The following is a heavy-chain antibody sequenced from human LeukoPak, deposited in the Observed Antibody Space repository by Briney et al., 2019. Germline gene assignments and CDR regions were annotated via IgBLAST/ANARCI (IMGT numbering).Heavy chain of an antibody. CDR2: IWYDGSNK. CDR3: ATTYSAYCSSTSCYRRFDY. CDR1: GFTFSSYD. V-gene: IGHV3-33*01. D-gene: IGHD2-2*02. Sequence: PGRSLRLSCAASGFTFSSYDMHWVRQASGKGLEWVAVIWYDGSNKYYADSVKGRFTISRDNSKNTLYLQMNSLRAEDTAVYYCATTYSAYCSSTSCYRRFDYWGQGTLVTVSS. J-gene: IGHJ4*02.